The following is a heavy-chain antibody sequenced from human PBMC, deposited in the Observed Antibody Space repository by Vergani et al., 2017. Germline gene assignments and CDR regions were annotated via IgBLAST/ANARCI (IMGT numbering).Heavy chain of an antibody. CDR1: GGTFNTCA. CDR3: ARVPPAAENYYYYGMDV. CDR2: IIPILGIA. D-gene: IGHD2-2*01. J-gene: IGHJ6*02. V-gene: IGHV1-69*04. Sequence: QVQLVQSGAEVKKPGSSVKVSCKASGGTFNTCAISWVRQAPGQGLEWMGRIIPILGIANYAQKFQGRVTITADKSTSTAYMELGSLRSEDTAVYYCARVPPAAENYYYYGMDVWGQGTTVTVSS.